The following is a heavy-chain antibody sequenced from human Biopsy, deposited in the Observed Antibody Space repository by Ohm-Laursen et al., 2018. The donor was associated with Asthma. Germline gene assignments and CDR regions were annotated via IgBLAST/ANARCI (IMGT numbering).Heavy chain of an antibody. J-gene: IGHJ6*02. V-gene: IGHV1-69*13. CDR2: IMTVFGTT. Sequence: GASVKVSCKTPGGTFSNFAICWVRQAPGQGLEWLGGIMTVFGTTNYAQKLQGRVTITADESTSTAYMEVTSLRSEDTAIYYCARCQVGYSSGWSLLLKKIYYSGMDVWGQGTAVTVSS. CDR3: ARCQVGYSSGWSLLLKKIYYSGMDV. D-gene: IGHD6-19*01. CDR1: GGTFSNFA.